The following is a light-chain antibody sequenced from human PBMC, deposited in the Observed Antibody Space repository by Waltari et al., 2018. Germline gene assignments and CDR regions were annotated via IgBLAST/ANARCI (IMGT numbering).Light chain of an antibody. CDR2: YDK. CDR3: QVWDSNNDHWV. J-gene: IGLJ3*02. V-gene: IGLV3-21*04. CDR1: NNRSKR. Sequence: SYVVTQAPSVSVAPGTTARVTCGGNNNRSKRVNWYRQKPGQAPVLLMFYDKDRPTGIPERCSGSNSGNTATLIISRVEAGDEADYYCQVWDSNNDHWVFGGGTRLTV.